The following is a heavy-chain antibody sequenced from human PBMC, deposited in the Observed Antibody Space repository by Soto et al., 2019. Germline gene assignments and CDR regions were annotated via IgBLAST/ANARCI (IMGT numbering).Heavy chain of an antibody. V-gene: IGHV4-39*01. D-gene: IGHD3-16*02. J-gene: IGHJ6*03. CDR1: GGSISSSSYY. CDR2: IYYSGST. CDR3: AAVGGIFYDYIWGSYRNNYYYYMDV. Sequence: QLQLQESGPGLVKPSETLSLTCTVSGGSISSSSYYWGWIRQPPGKGLEWIGSIYYSGSTYYNPSLKRRGPMFVGTSKNQFSLKLSSVTAADTAVYYCAAVGGIFYDYIWGSYRNNYYYYMDVWGKGTTVTVSS.